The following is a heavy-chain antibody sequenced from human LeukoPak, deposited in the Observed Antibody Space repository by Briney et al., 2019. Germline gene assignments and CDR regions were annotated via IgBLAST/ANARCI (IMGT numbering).Heavy chain of an antibody. J-gene: IGHJ4*02. CDR1: GFTFSGSA. V-gene: IGHV3-73*01. CDR3: ASTRGFPSMTYGDYVGGDY. CDR2: IRSTANGYAT. Sequence: GGSLRLSCAASGFTFSGSALHWVRQASGKGLEWVGRIRSTANGYATAYAASVKGRFTISRDNSKNTLYLQMNSLRAEDTAVYYCASTRGFPSMTYGDYVGGDYWGQGTLVTVSS. D-gene: IGHD4-17*01.